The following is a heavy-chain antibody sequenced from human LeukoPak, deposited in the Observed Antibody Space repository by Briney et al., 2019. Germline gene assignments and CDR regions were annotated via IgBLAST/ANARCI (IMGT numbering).Heavy chain of an antibody. Sequence: PGGSLRLSCVASGFTFSSYGMHWVRQAPGKGLEWVAVISYDGSNKYYADSVKGRFTISRDNSKNTLYLQMNSLRVEDTAVYYCAKAASNWFGPWGQGTLVTVSS. CDR2: ISYDGSNK. CDR3: AKAASNWFGP. CDR1: GFTFSSYG. J-gene: IGHJ5*02. V-gene: IGHV3-30*18.